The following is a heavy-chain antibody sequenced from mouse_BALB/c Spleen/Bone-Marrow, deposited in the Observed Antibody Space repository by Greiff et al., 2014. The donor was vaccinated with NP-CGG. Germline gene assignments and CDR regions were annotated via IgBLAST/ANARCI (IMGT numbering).Heavy chain of an antibody. CDR3: AAYYYGSSQFAY. CDR2: IDPANGNT. J-gene: IGHJ3*01. Sequence: VQLKESGAELVKPGASVKLSCTASGFNIKDTYMHWVKQRPEQGLEWIGRIDPANGNTKYDPKFQGKATITADTSSNTAYLQLSSLTSEDTAVYYCAAYYYGSSQFAYWGQGTLVTVSA. V-gene: IGHV14-3*02. CDR1: GFNIKDTY. D-gene: IGHD1-1*01.